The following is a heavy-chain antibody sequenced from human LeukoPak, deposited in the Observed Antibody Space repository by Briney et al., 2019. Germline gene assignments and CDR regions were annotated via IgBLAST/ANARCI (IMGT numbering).Heavy chain of an antibody. CDR3: TTRKNGYYYGSGSYSYYFDY. CDR2: IKSKTDGGIT. J-gene: IGHJ4*02. Sequence: RSGGSLRLSCVASGFTFTDAWMSWVRQAPGKGLEWVGRIKSKTDGGITDYAAPVKGRFTISRDDSKNTLYLQMNSLKTEDTAVYYCTTRKNGYYYGSGSYSYYFDYWGQGTLVTVSS. V-gene: IGHV3-15*01. CDR1: GFTFTDAW. D-gene: IGHD3-10*01.